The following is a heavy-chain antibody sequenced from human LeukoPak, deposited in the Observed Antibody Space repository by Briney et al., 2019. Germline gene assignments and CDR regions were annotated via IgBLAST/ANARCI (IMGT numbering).Heavy chain of an antibody. D-gene: IGHD6-6*01. CDR2: IWYDGSNK. Sequence: GRSLRLSCAASGFTFSSYGMHWVRQAPGKGLEWVAVIWYDGSNKYYADSVKGRFTISRDNSKNTLYLQMNSLRAEDTAVYYCAKAPFSSSSPFDYWGQGTQVTVSS. CDR1: GFTFSSYG. J-gene: IGHJ4*02. CDR3: AKAPFSSSSPFDY. V-gene: IGHV3-33*06.